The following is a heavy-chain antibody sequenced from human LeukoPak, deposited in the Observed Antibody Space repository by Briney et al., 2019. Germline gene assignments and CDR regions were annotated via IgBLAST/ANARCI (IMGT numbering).Heavy chain of an antibody. CDR3: AKHSAGTTYDY. Sequence: SETLSLTCTVSGGSISSYYWSWIRPPPGKGLEWIGYSHYSGSTSYSPSLKSRVTMSVDTSKNQFSLKLRSVTAAETAVYYCAKHSAGTTYDYWGQGNLVTVSS. J-gene: IGHJ4*02. V-gene: IGHV4-59*08. D-gene: IGHD1-7*01. CDR1: GGSISSYY. CDR2: SHYSGST.